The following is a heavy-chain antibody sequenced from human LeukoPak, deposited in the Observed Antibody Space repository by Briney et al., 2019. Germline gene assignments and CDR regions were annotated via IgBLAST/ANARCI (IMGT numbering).Heavy chain of an antibody. J-gene: IGHJ4*02. V-gene: IGHV3-30*02. CDR1: GFTFSSYV. CDR3: AKGQPSTIFGVVTKYFDY. Sequence: GGSLRLSCAASGFTFSSYVMHWVRQAPGNGLERVAFIRYDRSDKYYADSVKGRFTISRDNSKDTLYLQMNSLRAEDTAVYYCAKGQPSTIFGVVTKYFDYWGQGTLSPSPQ. CDR2: IRYDRSDK. D-gene: IGHD3-3*01.